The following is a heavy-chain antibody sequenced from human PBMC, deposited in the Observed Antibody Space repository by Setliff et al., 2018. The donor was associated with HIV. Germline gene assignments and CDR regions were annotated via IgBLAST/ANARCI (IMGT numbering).Heavy chain of an antibody. CDR2: IIPIFGTA. Sequence: SVKVSCKASGGTFSSYAISWVRQAPGQGLEWMGGIIPIFGTANYAQKFQGRVTITADESTSTAYMELSSLRSEDTAVYYCARGGFSSRHTGDFFDSWGQGTLVTVSS. CDR1: GGTFSSYA. CDR3: ARGGFSSRHTGDFFDS. J-gene: IGHJ4*02. V-gene: IGHV1-69*13. D-gene: IGHD5-18*01.